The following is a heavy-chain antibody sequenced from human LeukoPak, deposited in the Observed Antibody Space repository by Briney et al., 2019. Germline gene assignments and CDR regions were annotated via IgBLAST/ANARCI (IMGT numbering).Heavy chain of an antibody. CDR1: GFTFSSYS. V-gene: IGHV3-48*01. CDR2: ISSSSSTI. D-gene: IGHD2-21*01. Sequence: GGSLRLSCAASGFTFSSYSMNWVRQAPGKGLEWVSYISSSSSTIYYADSVKGRFTISRDNAENSLYLQMNSLRAEDTAVYYCARDIVIAPYTSDYWGQGTLVTVSS. CDR3: ARDIVIAPYTSDY. J-gene: IGHJ4*02.